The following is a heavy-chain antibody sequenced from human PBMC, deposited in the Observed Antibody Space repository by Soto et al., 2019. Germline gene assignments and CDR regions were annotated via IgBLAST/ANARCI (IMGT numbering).Heavy chain of an antibody. D-gene: IGHD2-15*01. CDR2: IIPIFGTA. CDR3: AKLGYCSGGSCYGGYWFDP. V-gene: IGHV1-69*01. CDR1: GGTLSSYA. Sequence: QVQLVQSGAEVKKPGSSVKVSCKASGGTLSSYAIGWVRQAPGQGLEWMGEIIPIFGTANYPQKFQGRVTIAADESTSTAYMELSSLRSEDTAVYYCAKLGYCSGGSCYGGYWFDPWGQGTLVTVSS. J-gene: IGHJ5*02.